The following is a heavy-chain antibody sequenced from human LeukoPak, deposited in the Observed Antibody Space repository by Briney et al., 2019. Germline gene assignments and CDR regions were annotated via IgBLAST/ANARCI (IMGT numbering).Heavy chain of an antibody. J-gene: IGHJ6*02. V-gene: IGHV3-43*01. CDR2: ISWDGGST. Sequence: GGSLRLSCAASGFTFDDYTMHWVRQAPGKGLEWVSLISWDGGSTYYADSVKGRFTISRDNSKNSLYLQMNSLRTEDTALYYCAKDIRTRRMEYYYYGMDVWGQGTTVTVSS. D-gene: IGHD1-1*01. CDR3: AKDIRTRRMEYYYYGMDV. CDR1: GFTFDDYT.